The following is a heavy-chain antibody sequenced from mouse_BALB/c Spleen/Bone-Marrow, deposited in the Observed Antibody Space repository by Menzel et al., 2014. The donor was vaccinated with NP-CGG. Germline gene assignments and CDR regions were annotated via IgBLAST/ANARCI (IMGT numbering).Heavy chain of an antibody. V-gene: IGHV5-6-4*01. Sequence: EVQLQESGGGLVKPGGSLKLSCAASGFTFSSYTMSWVRQTPEKRLEWVATISSGGSYTYYPDSVKGRFTISRDNAKNTLYLQMSSLKSEDTAMYYRTRDLYDGYYYYAMNYWGQGTSVTVSS. CDR1: GFTFSSYT. J-gene: IGHJ4*01. D-gene: IGHD2-3*01. CDR2: ISSGGSYT. CDR3: TRDLYDGYYYYAMNY.